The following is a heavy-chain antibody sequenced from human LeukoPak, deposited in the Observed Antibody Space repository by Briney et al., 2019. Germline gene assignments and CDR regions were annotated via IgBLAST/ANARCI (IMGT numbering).Heavy chain of an antibody. CDR1: GGTFSSYA. CDR3: ARDRSTTVTTRAFDI. Sequence: GASVKVSCKASGGTFSSYAISWVRQAPGQGLEWMGGIIPIFGTANYAQKFQGRVTITADKSTSTAYMELSSLRSEDTAVYYCARDRSTTVTTRAFDIWGQGTMVTVSS. V-gene: IGHV1-69*06. CDR2: IIPIFGTA. D-gene: IGHD4-17*01. J-gene: IGHJ3*02.